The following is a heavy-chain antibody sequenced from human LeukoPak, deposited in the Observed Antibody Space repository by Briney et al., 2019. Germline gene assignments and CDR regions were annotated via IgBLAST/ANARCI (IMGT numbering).Heavy chain of an antibody. Sequence: SVKVSCKASGGTFSSYAISWVRQAPGQGLEWMGGIIPIFGTANYAQKFQGRVTITADESTSTAYMELSSLRSEDAAVYYCARSPFDYYGSGSYYNEWDYWGQGTLVTVSS. J-gene: IGHJ4*02. CDR3: ARSPFDYYGSGSYYNEWDY. CDR1: GGTFSSYA. CDR2: IIPIFGTA. V-gene: IGHV1-69*13. D-gene: IGHD3-10*01.